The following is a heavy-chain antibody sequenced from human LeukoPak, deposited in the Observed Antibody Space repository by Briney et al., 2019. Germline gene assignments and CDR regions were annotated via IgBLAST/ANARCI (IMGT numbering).Heavy chain of an antibody. J-gene: IGHJ4*02. Sequence: GASVKVSCKASGYTFAGYRTHWVRQAPGQGLEWMGWINPNSGGTNYAQKFQGRVTMTRDTSISTAYMELSRLRSDDTAVYYCARYTLNSYGSRSPLFDYWGQGTLVTVSS. CDR1: GYTFAGYR. V-gene: IGHV1-2*02. CDR2: INPNSGGT. D-gene: IGHD5-18*01. CDR3: ARYTLNSYGSRSPLFDY.